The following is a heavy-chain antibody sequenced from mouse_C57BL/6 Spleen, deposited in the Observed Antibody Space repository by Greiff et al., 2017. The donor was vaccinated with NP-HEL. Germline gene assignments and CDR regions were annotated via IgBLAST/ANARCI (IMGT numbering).Heavy chain of an antibody. J-gene: IGHJ2*01. D-gene: IGHD4-1*01. CDR1: GYTFTSYW. CDR3: ANSNWDVGFDY. Sequence: QVQLQQPGAELVRPGTSVKLSCKASGYTFTSYWMHWVKQRPGQGLEWIGVIDPSDSYTNYNQKFKGKATLTVDTSSSTAYMQVSSLTSEDSAVYYCANSNWDVGFDYWGQGTTLTVAS. V-gene: IGHV1-59*01. CDR2: IDPSDSYT.